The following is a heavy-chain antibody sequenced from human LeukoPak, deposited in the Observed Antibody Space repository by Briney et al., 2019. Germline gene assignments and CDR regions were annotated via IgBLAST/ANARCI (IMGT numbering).Heavy chain of an antibody. CDR2: INPNSGGT. CDR1: VYTFTFQY. CDR3: ARGRQLHLGELFPFAEFFQP. Sequence: ASVTVSCTTSVYTFTFQYLHWVRQAPGQGREGMGWINPNSGGTKSAQKFQGRGIMTRDTSISTAYMELRSLSSDDTAVYYCARGRQLHLGELFPFAEFFQPWGQGTLVTVFS. J-gene: IGHJ1*01. D-gene: IGHD3-16*01. V-gene: IGHV1-2*02.